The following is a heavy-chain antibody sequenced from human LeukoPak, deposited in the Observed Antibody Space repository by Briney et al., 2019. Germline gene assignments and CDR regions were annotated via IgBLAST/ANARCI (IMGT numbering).Heavy chain of an antibody. CDR3: ARDYGDYYYYYGMDV. V-gene: IGHV4-34*01. J-gene: IGHJ6*02. CDR2: INRSGST. CDR1: GGSFSGYY. Sequence: PSETLSLTCAVYGGSFSGYYWSWIRQPPGKGLEWIGEINRSGSTNYNPSLKSRVTISVDTSKNQFSLKLSSVTAADTAVYYCARDYGDYYYYYGMDVWGQGTTVTVSS. D-gene: IGHD4-17*01.